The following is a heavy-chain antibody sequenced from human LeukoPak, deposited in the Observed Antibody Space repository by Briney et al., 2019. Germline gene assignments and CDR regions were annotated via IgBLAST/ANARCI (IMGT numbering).Heavy chain of an antibody. CDR2: ISSSSSTI. V-gene: IGHV3-48*01. CDR1: GFTFSSYS. Sequence: PGGSLRLSCAASGFTFSSYSMNWVRQAPGKGLEWVSYISSSSSTIYYADSVKGRFTISRDNAKNSLYLQMNSLRAEDTAVYYCARACHYYDSSGYCPFDYWGQGTLVTVSS. J-gene: IGHJ4*02. CDR3: ARACHYYDSSGYCPFDY. D-gene: IGHD3-22*01.